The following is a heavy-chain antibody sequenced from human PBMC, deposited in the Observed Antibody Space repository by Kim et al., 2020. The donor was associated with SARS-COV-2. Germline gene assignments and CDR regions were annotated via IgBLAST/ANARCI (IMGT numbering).Heavy chain of an antibody. D-gene: IGHD5-12*01. CDR1: GFTFSSYG. CDR2: IWYDGSNK. Sequence: GGSLRLSCAASGFTFSSYGMHWVRQAPGKGLEWVAVIWYDGSNKYYADSVKGRFTISRDNSKNTLYLQMNSLRAEDTAVYYCAKGRIVATYPFDYWGQGTLVTVSS. V-gene: IGHV3-33*06. CDR3: AKGRIVATYPFDY. J-gene: IGHJ4*02.